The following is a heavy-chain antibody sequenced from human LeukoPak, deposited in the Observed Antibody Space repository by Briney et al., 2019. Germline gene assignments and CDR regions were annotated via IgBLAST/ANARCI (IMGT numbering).Heavy chain of an antibody. D-gene: IGHD1-26*01. CDR1: GGSVSSGSYY. Sequence: SETLSLTCTVSGGSVSSGSYYWSWIRQPPGKGLGWIGYIYYSGSTNYNPSLKSRVTISVDTSKNQFSLKLSSVTAADTAVYYCARLWDSAFDIWGQGTMVTVSS. V-gene: IGHV4-61*01. J-gene: IGHJ3*02. CDR2: IYYSGST. CDR3: ARLWDSAFDI.